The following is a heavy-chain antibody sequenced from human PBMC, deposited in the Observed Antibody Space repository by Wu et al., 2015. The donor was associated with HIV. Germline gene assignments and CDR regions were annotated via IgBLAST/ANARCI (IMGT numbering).Heavy chain of an antibody. CDR1: GYTFTSYY. J-gene: IGHJ6*03. V-gene: IGHV1-46*03. D-gene: IGHD1-26*01. Sequence: QVQLVQSGAEVKKPGASVKVSCKASGYTFTSYYMHWVRQAPGQGLEWMGIINPSGGSTSYAQKFQGRVNHDQGHVHEHSLHLELGSLRSEDTAVYYCARRQKKWEIYYYYYYMDVWGKGNHGHR. CDR2: INPSGGST. CDR3: ARRQKKWEIYYYYYYMDV.